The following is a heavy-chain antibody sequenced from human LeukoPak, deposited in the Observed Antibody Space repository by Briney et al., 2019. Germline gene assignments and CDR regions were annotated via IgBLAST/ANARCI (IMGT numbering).Heavy chain of an antibody. CDR2: IYYSGST. CDR3: AGSLVVDIVATIREDAFDI. D-gene: IGHD5-12*01. V-gene: IGHV4-59*01. Sequence: SETLSLTCTVSGGSISSYYWSWIRQPPGKGLEWIGYIYYSGSTNYNPSLKSRVTISVDTSKNQFSLKLSSVTAADTAVYYCAGSLVVDIVATIREDAFDIWGQGTMVTVSS. J-gene: IGHJ3*02. CDR1: GGSISSYY.